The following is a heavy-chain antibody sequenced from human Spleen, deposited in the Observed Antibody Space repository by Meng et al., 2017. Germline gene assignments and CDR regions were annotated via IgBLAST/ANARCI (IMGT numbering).Heavy chain of an antibody. CDR1: GFTFNIYA. CDR2: ISGSGDIT. CDR3: AREVDGSRKFDY. J-gene: IGHJ4*02. V-gene: IGHV3-23*01. Sequence: EVQLLESGGGLVQPGGSLRLSCAASGFTFNIYAMIWVRQAPGKGLEWVSVISGSGDITLYADSVKGRFTISRDNPKNTMYLQMNSLRVEDTAVYYCAREVDGSRKFDYWGQGTLVTVSS. D-gene: IGHD2-15*01.